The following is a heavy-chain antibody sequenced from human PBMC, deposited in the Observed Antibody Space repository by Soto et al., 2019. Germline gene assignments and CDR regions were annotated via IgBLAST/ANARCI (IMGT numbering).Heavy chain of an antibody. J-gene: IGHJ6*02. CDR1: GGSISSGGYY. V-gene: IGHV4-31*03. Sequence: SETLSLTCTVSGGSISSGGYYWSWIRQHPGKGLEWIGYIYYSGSTYYNPSLKSRVTISVDTSKNQFSLKLSSVTAADTAVYYCARHEFSGSYFTFYYYYYYGMDVWGQGTTVTVSS. CDR2: IYYSGST. CDR3: ARHEFSGSYFTFYYYYYYGMDV. D-gene: IGHD1-26*01.